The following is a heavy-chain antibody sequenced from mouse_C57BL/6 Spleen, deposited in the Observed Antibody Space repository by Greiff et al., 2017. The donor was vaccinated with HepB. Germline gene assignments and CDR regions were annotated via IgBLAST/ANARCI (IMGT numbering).Heavy chain of an antibody. CDR3: ARSAYGSSHWYFDV. CDR1: GYTFTSYW. Sequence: QVQLQQPGAELVKPGASVKLSCKASGYTFTSYWMHWVKQRPGQGLEWIGMIHPNSGSTNYNEKFKSKATLTVDKSSSTAYMQLSSLTSEDSAVYYCARSAYGSSHWYFDVWGTGTTVTVSS. J-gene: IGHJ1*03. V-gene: IGHV1-64*01. CDR2: IHPNSGST. D-gene: IGHD1-1*01.